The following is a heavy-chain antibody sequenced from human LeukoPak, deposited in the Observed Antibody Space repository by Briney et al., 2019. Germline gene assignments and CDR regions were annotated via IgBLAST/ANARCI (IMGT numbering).Heavy chain of an antibody. CDR1: GGSISSYY. V-gene: IGHV4-59*06. D-gene: IGHD4-17*01. J-gene: IGHJ4*02. Sequence: SETLSLTCTVSGGSISSYYWSWIRQPPGKGLEWIGYIYYSGSTYYNPSLKSRVTISVDTSKNQFSLKLSSVTAADTAVYYCARSYYGDYRSRNYWGQGTLVTVSS. CDR3: ARSYYGDYRSRNY. CDR2: IYYSGST.